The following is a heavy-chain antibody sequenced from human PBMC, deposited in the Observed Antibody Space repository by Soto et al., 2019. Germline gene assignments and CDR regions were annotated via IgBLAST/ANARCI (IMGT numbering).Heavy chain of an antibody. CDR1: GFTFSSYS. J-gene: IGHJ4*02. Sequence: GSLRLSCAASGFTFSSYSMNWVRQAPGRGLEWVSSISSSSSYIYYADSVKGRFTISRDNAKNSLYLQMNSLRAEDTAVYYCARKTRGYSYGSRYFDYWGQGTLVTVSS. V-gene: IGHV3-21*01. CDR2: ISSSSSYI. CDR3: ARKTRGYSYGSRYFDY. D-gene: IGHD5-18*01.